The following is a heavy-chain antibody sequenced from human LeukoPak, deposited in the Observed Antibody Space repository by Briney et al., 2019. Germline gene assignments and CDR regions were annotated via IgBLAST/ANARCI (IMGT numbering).Heavy chain of an antibody. CDR3: SRHEALPGDY. D-gene: IGHD2-21*02. Sequence: PGGSLKLSYAASGFTFSGSTVHWVRQASGKGLDWVGHIRTKANNYATAYAASVKGRFTISRDDSKNTAYLQMNSLKIEDTAVYYCSRHEALPGDYWGQGTLVTVSS. J-gene: IGHJ4*02. CDR1: GFTFSGST. CDR2: IRTKANNYAT. V-gene: IGHV3-73*01.